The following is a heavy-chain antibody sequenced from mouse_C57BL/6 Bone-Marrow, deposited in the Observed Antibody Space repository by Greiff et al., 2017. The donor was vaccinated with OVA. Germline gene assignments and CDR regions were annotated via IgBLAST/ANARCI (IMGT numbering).Heavy chain of an antibody. V-gene: IGHV14-4*01. CDR1: GFNIKDDY. Sequence: EVKLMESGAELVRPGASVKLSCTASGFNIKDDYMHWVKQRPEQGLEWIGWIDPENGDTEYASKFQGKATITADTSSNTAYLQLSSLTSEDTAVYYCTTPYYSPWFAYWGQGTLVTVSA. D-gene: IGHD2-12*01. J-gene: IGHJ3*01. CDR3: TTPYYSPWFAY. CDR2: IDPENGDT.